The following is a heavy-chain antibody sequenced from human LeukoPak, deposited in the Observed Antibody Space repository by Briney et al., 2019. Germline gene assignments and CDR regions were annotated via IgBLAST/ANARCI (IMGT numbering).Heavy chain of an antibody. J-gene: IGHJ3*02. D-gene: IGHD2-2*01. Sequence: PSETLSLTCTVSGGSISSGSYYWNWIRQPAGKGLEWIGRIYTSGSTNYNPSLKSRVTISVDTSKNQFSLKLSSVTAADTAVYYCARPAASDAFDIWGQGTMVTVSS. V-gene: IGHV4-61*02. CDR1: GGSISSGSYY. CDR2: IYTSGST. CDR3: ARPAASDAFDI.